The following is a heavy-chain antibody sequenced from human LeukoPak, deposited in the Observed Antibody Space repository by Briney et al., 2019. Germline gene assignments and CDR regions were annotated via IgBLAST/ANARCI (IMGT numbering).Heavy chain of an antibody. V-gene: IGHV1-18*01. Sequence: ASVKVSCKASGYTFTSYGISWVRQAPGQGLEWMGWISAYNGNTNYAQKLQGRVTMTTDTSTSTAYMELRSLRPDDTAVYYCARRYGFLEWGYYYYYMDVWGKGTTVTVSS. J-gene: IGHJ6*03. CDR3: ARRYGFLEWGYYYYYMDV. CDR2: ISAYNGNT. D-gene: IGHD3-3*01. CDR1: GYTFTSYG.